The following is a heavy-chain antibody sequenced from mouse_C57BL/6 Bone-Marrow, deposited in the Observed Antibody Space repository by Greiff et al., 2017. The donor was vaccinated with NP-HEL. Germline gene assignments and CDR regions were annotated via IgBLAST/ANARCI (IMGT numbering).Heavy chain of an antibody. CDR3: ARGNYSNYGWYFDV. V-gene: IGHV5-17*01. Sequence: EVQRVESGGGLVKPGGSLKLSCAASGFTFSDYGMHWVRQAPEKGLEWVAYISSGSSTIYYADTVKGGFTISRDNAKNTLFLQMTSLRSEDTAMYYCARGNYSNYGWYFDVWGTGTTVTVSS. D-gene: IGHD2-5*01. CDR2: ISSGSSTI. J-gene: IGHJ1*03. CDR1: GFTFSDYG.